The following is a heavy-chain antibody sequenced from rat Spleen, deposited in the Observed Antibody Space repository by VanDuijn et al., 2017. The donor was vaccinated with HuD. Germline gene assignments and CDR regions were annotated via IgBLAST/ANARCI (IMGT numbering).Heavy chain of an antibody. CDR3: ARKAIRGFDY. D-gene: IGHD4-3*01. CDR1: GYTIPSGYD. J-gene: IGHJ2*01. Sequence: EIQLQESGPGLVKPSQSLSLTCSVPGYTIPSGYDWSWIRKFPGNKMEWMGYITYSGSTKYNPSLKSRISITRDTSKNQFFLQLNSVTTEDTATYYCARKAIRGFDYWGQGVMVTVSS. V-gene: IGHV3-4*01. CDR2: ITYSGST.